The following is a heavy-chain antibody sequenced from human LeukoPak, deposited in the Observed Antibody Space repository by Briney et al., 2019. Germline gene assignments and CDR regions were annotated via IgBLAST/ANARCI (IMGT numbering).Heavy chain of an antibody. Sequence: PGGSLRLSCAASGFTFSSYSMNWVRPAPGKGVEWVSSISSSSSYIYYADSVKGRFTISRDNAKNSLYLQMNSLRAEDTAVYYCAREGVPAAMRALTYYYYYYGMDVWGQGTTVTVSS. CDR1: GFTFSSYS. V-gene: IGHV3-21*01. D-gene: IGHD2-2*01. CDR3: AREGVPAAMRALTYYYYYYGMDV. CDR2: ISSSSSYI. J-gene: IGHJ6*02.